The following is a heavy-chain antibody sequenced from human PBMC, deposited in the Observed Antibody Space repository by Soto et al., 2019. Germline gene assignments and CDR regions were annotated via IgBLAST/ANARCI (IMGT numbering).Heavy chain of an antibody. Sequence: DSVKVSFKSSGYTFTSYEINSVRQATGQGLERMGWMNPTSGNTGYAQKFQGRVTMTRNTSISTAYMELSSLRSEETAVYYCARGLLTYDFWSGYYNHYYYGMDVWGQGTTVTVSS. J-gene: IGHJ6*01. V-gene: IGHV1-8*01. CDR1: GYTFTSYE. D-gene: IGHD3-3*01. CDR2: MNPTSGNT. CDR3: ARGLLTYDFWSGYYNHYYYGMDV.